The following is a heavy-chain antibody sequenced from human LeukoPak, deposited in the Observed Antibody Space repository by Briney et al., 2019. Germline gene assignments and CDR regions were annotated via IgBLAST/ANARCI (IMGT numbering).Heavy chain of an antibody. J-gene: IGHJ5*02. D-gene: IGHD3-10*01. Sequence: SETLSLTCTVSGDSMSTYYWSWIRQPPGKGLEWIGYIDYSGSPNHNPSLRSRVTMSIGTSRNQFSLKLTSVTASDTAMYYCARLNGGPWGQGTLVTVSS. CDR2: IDYSGSP. V-gene: IGHV4-59*08. CDR3: ARLNGGP. CDR1: GDSMSTYY.